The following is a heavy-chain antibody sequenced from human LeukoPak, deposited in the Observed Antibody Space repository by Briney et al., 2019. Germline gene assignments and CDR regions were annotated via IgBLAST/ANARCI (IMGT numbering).Heavy chain of an antibody. D-gene: IGHD6-13*01. CDR2: IYYSGST. J-gene: IGHJ5*02. CDR3: ATVHNSRTYWFDP. V-gene: IGHV4-59*01. Sequence: SETLSLTCIVSGDSISNYYWSWIRQPPGKGLEWIGYIYYSGSTNYNPSLKSRVTISVDTSKNQLSLKLSFVSAADTAVYYCATVHNSRTYWFDPWGQGTLVTVSS. CDR1: GDSISNYY.